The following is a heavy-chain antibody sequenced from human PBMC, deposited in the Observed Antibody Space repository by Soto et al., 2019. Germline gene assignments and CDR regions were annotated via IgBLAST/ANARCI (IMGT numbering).Heavy chain of an antibody. CDR2: IYWDDDK. Sequence: QITLKESGPTLVKPTQTLTLTCTFSGFSLSTSGVGVNWIRQPPGKALEWLALIYWDDDKRYSPSLKSRLTITEDTSKNQVVLTMTNMDPVDTATYYCAHSPPPTVTTSAEYFQHWGQGTLVTVSS. V-gene: IGHV2-5*02. CDR3: AHSPPPTVTTSAEYFQH. D-gene: IGHD4-17*01. J-gene: IGHJ1*01. CDR1: GFSLSTSGVG.